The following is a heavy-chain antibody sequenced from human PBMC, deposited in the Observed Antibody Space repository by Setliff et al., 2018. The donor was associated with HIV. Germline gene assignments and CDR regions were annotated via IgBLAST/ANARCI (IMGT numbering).Heavy chain of an antibody. CDR1: GDSISRGPYY. CDR3: ATNLRGSGQAFEY. D-gene: IGHD6-19*01. J-gene: IGHJ4*02. V-gene: IGHV4-61*02. Sequence: SETLSLTCTVSGDSISRGPYYWSWIRQPAGKGLEWIGRVYFSGSTNYNPSIKSRVTISLDTSKNRFSLNLRSVTAADTAVYFCATNLRGSGQAFEYWGQGTLVTVSS. CDR2: VYFSGST.